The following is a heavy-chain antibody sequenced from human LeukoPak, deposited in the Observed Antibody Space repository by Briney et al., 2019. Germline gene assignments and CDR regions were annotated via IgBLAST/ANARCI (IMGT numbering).Heavy chain of an antibody. CDR2: INHSGNN. J-gene: IGHJ6*02. CDR3: AREGPQGDTKALRILYAMDV. D-gene: IGHD2-21*02. CDR1: GGSFSGYY. V-gene: IGHV4-34*01. Sequence: SETLSLICAVYGGSFSGYYWSWIRQPPGKGLEWIGEINHSGNNNYNPSLKSRVIISVDTSKNQFSLKLTSVTAADTAVYYCAREGPQGDTKALRILYAMDVWGQGTTVTVSS.